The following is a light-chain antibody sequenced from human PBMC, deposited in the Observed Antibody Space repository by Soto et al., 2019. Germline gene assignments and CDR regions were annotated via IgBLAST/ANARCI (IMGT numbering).Light chain of an antibody. J-gene: IGKJ5*01. CDR2: AAS. CDR3: QQSYSTPQIT. CDR1: QSISSY. Sequence: DSQMTQPPSSLSASVGDRGTITCRASQSISSYLNWYQQKPGNAPKLLIYAASSLQSGVTSRFSGSGSGTDFTLTISSLQPEDFATYYCQQSYSTPQITFGQGTRLEIK. V-gene: IGKV1-39*01.